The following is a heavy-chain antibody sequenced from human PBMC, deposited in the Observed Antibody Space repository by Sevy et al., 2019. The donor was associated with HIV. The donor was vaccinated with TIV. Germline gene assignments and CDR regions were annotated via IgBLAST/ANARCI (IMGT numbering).Heavy chain of an antibody. CDR2: ISHDGSNK. CDR3: ARDGDIVGVVGVSALFDY. D-gene: IGHD2-15*01. V-gene: IGHV3-30*04. Sequence: GGSLRLSCAASGFTFSSYAMHWVRQAPGKGLEWVAVISHDGSNKYYADSVKGRFTISRDNSKNTLYLQMNSLRAEDTAVYYCARDGDIVGVVGVSALFDYWGQGILVTVSS. J-gene: IGHJ4*02. CDR1: GFTFSSYA.